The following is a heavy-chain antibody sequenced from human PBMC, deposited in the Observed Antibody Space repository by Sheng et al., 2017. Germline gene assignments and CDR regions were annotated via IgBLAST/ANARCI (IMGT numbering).Heavy chain of an antibody. CDR3: ARGSWVHGSGTYFLDY. CDR1: GFTFSSYA. Sequence: QVQLVESGGGVVQSGRSLRLSCAASGFTFSSYAMHWVRQAPGKGLEWVAIISYDGSNKYYADSVKGRFTISRDNSKNTLYLQMNSLRAEDTAVYYCARGSWVHGSGTYFLDYWGQGTLVTVSS. D-gene: IGHD3-10*01. V-gene: IGHV3-30*01. J-gene: IGHJ4*02. CDR2: ISYDGSNK.